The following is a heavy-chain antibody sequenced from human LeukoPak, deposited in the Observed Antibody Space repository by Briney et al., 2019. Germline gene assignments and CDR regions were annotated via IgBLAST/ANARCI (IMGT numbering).Heavy chain of an antibody. CDR3: ARYYDFWSGYYRDYYYGMDV. J-gene: IGHJ6*02. CDR1: GFTFSSYW. D-gene: IGHD3-3*01. Sequence: GGSLRLSCAASGFTFSSYWMSWVRQAPGKGLEWVANIKQDGSEKYYVDSVKGRFTISRDNAKNSLYLQMNSLRAEDTAVYYCARYYDFWSGYYRDYYYGMDVWGQGTTVTVSS. CDR2: IKQDGSEK. V-gene: IGHV3-7*01.